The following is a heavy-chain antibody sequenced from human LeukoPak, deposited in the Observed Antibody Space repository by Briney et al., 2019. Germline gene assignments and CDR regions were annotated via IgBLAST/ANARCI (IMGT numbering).Heavy chain of an antibody. D-gene: IGHD3-22*01. J-gene: IGHJ4*02. Sequence: GRSLRLSCAASGFTFSSYGMHWVRQAPGKGLERVAVIWYDGSNKYYADSVKGRFTISRDNSKNTLYLQMNSLRAEDTAVYYCAKASGVYYYDSSGYFNYWGQGGLVTVSS. CDR1: GFTFSSYG. CDR2: IWYDGSNK. V-gene: IGHV3-33*06. CDR3: AKASGVYYYDSSGYFNY.